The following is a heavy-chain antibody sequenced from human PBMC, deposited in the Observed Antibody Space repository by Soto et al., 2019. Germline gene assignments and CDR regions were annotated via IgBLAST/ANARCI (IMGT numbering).Heavy chain of an antibody. D-gene: IGHD2-21*02. V-gene: IGHV4-31*03. J-gene: IGHJ2*01. CDR1: GGSISSGGYY. CDR2: IYYSGST. CDR3: AREAYCGGDCPPDL. Sequence: QVQLQESGPGLVKPSQTLSLTCTVSGGSISSGGYYWSWIRQHPGKGLEWIGYIYYSGSTYYNPSPTSRGTISVDTSKNQFSLKLSSVTAADTAVYYWAREAYCGGDCPPDLWGRGTLVTVSS.